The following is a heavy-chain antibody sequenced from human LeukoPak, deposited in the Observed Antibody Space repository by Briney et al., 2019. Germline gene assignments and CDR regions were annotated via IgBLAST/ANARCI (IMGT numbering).Heavy chain of an antibody. J-gene: IGHJ3*02. CDR3: AREMEITMIVVVTTPAFDI. CDR1: GGTFSSYA. D-gene: IGHD3-22*01. Sequence: SVKVSCKASGGTFSSYAMSWVRQAPGQGLEWMGGIIPIFGTANYAEKFQGRVTITADESTSTAYMELSSLRSEDTAVYYCAREMEITMIVVVTTPAFDIWGQGTMVTVSS. CDR2: IIPIFGTA. V-gene: IGHV1-69*13.